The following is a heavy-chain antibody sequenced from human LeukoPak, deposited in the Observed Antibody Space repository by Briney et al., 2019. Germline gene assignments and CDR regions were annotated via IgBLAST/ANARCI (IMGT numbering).Heavy chain of an antibody. V-gene: IGHV5-51*01. J-gene: IGHJ4*02. CDR2: IYPGESDT. CDR1: GYTFTSYC. Sequence: GESLKISCKGSGYTFTSYCIGWVRQMPGKGLGWMGIIYPGESDTRYSPSFQGQVTISADKSISTAYLQWTSLRASDTAMYYCARYAGNSPIDYYFDFWGQGTLVTVSS. CDR3: ARYAGNSPIDYYFDF. D-gene: IGHD4-23*01.